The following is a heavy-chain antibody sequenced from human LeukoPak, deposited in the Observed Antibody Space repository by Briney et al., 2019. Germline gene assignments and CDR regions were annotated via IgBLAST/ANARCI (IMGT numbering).Heavy chain of an antibody. CDR1: GGPINTYY. Sequence: PSETLSLTCTVSGGPINTYYWSWIRQSPGKGLEWIGYIYYTGSTNYNPSLKSRVTISVDTSKNQFSLKLSSVTAADTAVYYCARRYYYDSSGSKDAFDIWGQGTMVTVSS. D-gene: IGHD3-22*01. CDR2: IYYTGST. V-gene: IGHV4-59*08. J-gene: IGHJ3*02. CDR3: ARRYYYDSSGSKDAFDI.